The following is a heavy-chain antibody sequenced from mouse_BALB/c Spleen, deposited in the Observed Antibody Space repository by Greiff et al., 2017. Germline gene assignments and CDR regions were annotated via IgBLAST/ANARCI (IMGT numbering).Heavy chain of an antibody. V-gene: IGHV1S132*01. Sequence: VQLQQSGAELVKPGASVKLSCKTSGYTFTSYWIQWVKQRPGQGLGWIGEIFPGTGTTYYNEKFKGKATLTIDTSSSTAYMQLSSLTSEDSAVYFCARRDDGYFCFAYWGQGTLVTVSA. CDR1: GYTFTSYW. D-gene: IGHD2-3*01. CDR2: IFPGTGTT. J-gene: IGHJ3*01. CDR3: ARRDDGYFCFAY.